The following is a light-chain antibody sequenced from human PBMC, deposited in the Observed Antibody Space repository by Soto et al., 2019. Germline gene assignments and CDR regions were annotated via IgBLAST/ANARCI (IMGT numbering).Light chain of an antibody. CDR1: QSVSSN. CDR2: GAS. J-gene: IGKJ1*01. Sequence: EIVMTQSPATLSVSPGERATLSCRASQSVSSNLAWYQQKPGQAPRLLIYGASTRATGIPARFGGSGSGTDFTLTISSLQSEDFAVYYCQQYGSSPPWTFGQGTEVEIK. V-gene: IGKV3-15*01. CDR3: QQYGSSPPWT.